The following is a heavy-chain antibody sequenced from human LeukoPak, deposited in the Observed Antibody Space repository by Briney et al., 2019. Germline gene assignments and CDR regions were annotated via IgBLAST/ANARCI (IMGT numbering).Heavy chain of an antibody. J-gene: IGHJ4*02. D-gene: IGHD1-26*01. CDR1: GFTFSSYG. Sequence: GGSLRLSCAASGFTFSSYGMHWVRQAPGKGLEWVAVISYDGSNKYYADSVKGRFTISRDNSKNTLYLQMNSLRAGDTAVYYCALLPQWDPIDYWGQGTLVTVSS. CDR2: ISYDGSNK. V-gene: IGHV3-30*03. CDR3: ALLPQWDPIDY.